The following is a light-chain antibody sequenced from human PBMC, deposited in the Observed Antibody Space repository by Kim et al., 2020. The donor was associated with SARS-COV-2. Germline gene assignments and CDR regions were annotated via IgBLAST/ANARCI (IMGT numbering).Light chain of an antibody. CDR2: SNN. V-gene: IGLV1-44*01. Sequence: QGVIISCSGSSSNIGSNPVNWYQQVPGTAPKLLIHSNNQRPSGVPDRISGSKSGTSASLAISGLQSEDEADYYCAAWDDSLNGRWVFGGGTQLTVL. J-gene: IGLJ3*02. CDR3: AAWDDSLNGRWV. CDR1: SSNIGSNP.